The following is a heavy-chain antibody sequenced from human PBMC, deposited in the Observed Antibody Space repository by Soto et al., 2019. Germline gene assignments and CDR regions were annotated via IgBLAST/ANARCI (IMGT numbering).Heavy chain of an antibody. D-gene: IGHD3-10*01. V-gene: IGHV1-69*06. CDR1: GGTFSSYA. J-gene: IGHJ6*02. CDR2: IIPIFGTA. Sequence: QVQLVQSGAEVKKTGSSVKVSCKASGGTFSSYAISWVRQAPGQGLEWMGGIIPIFGTANYAQKFQGRVTITADKSTSTAYMELSSLRSEDTAVYYCASDNLPGANYYYGMDVWGQGTTVTVSS. CDR3: ASDNLPGANYYYGMDV.